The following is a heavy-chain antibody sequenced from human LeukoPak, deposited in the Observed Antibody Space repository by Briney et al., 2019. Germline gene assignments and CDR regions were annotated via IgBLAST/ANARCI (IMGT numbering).Heavy chain of an antibody. V-gene: IGHV1-18*01. CDR1: GYTFTSHG. J-gene: IGHJ3*02. CDR3: AREAAYYDILTGYSPDAFDI. CDR2: ISAYNGNT. D-gene: IGHD3-9*01. Sequence: ASVKVSCKASGYTFTSHGISWVRQAPGQGLEWMGWISAYNGNTNYAQKLQGRVTMTTDTSTSTAYMELRSLRSDDTAVYYCAREAAYYDILTGYSPDAFDIWGQGTMVTVSS.